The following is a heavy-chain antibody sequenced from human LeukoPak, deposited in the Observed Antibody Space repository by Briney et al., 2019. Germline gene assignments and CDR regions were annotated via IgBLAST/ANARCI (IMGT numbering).Heavy chain of an antibody. Sequence: GGSLRLSCAASGFTFSSYSMNWVRQAPGKGLEWVSSISSSSSYIYYADSVKGRFTISRDNAKNSLYLQMNSLRAEDTAVYYCAKDLSCSSWSPNYWGQGTLVTVSS. J-gene: IGHJ4*02. CDR2: ISSSSSYI. CDR3: AKDLSCSSWSPNY. CDR1: GFTFSSYS. D-gene: IGHD6-13*01. V-gene: IGHV3-21*01.